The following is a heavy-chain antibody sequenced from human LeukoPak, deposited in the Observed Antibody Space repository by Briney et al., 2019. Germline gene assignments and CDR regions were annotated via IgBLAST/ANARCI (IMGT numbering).Heavy chain of an antibody. CDR2: ITSSSRYI. CDR1: GFTFSDYS. J-gene: IGHJ5*02. D-gene: IGHD6-25*01. Sequence: GGSLRCSCSADGFTFSDYSMTWGRQAPGKGLEWVSSITSSSRYIYYADSVKGRFSISRDDARSSLYLQMNSLRVEDTAVYYCARERHTFDPWGQGTLVTVSS. CDR3: ARERHTFDP. V-gene: IGHV3-21*01.